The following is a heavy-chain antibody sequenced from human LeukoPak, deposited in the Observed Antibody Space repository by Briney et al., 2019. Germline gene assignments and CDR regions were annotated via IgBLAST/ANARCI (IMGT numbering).Heavy chain of an antibody. V-gene: IGHV1-2*02. CDR1: GYTFTGHY. CDR2: INPNNGGT. Sequence: ASVKVSCKASGYTFTGHYMHWVRQAPGQGLEWMGWINPNNGGTNYAQKFQGRVTMTRDTSISTAYMELSRLRSDGTAVYYCARMKPGTFDYWGQGTLVTVSS. CDR3: ARMKPGTFDY. D-gene: IGHD1-1*01. J-gene: IGHJ4*02.